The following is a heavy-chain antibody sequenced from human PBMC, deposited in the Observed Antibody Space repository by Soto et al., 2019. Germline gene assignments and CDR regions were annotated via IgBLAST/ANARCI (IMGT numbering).Heavy chain of an antibody. V-gene: IGHV3-30*18. CDR3: AKEGGYSGYDLFDY. CDR2: ISYDGSNK. D-gene: IGHD5-12*01. Sequence: QVQLVESGGGVVQPGRSLRLSCAASGFTFSSYGMHWVRQAPGKGLEWVAVISYDGSNKYYADSMKGRFTISRDNSKNTLYLQMNSLRAEDTAVYYCAKEGGYSGYDLFDYWGQGTLVTVSS. J-gene: IGHJ4*02. CDR1: GFTFSSYG.